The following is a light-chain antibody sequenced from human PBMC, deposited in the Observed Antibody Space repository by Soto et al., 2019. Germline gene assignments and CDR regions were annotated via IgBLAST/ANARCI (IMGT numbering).Light chain of an antibody. CDR1: GSNIGKNT. Sequence: QSVLTQPPSASGTPGQRVTLSCSGSGSNIGKNTVNWDQQLPGTAPKLLIYTSHLRPSGVPDRFSGSESGTSASLTISGLQSEDEADYYCATWDDSLNGAVFGGGTQLTVL. J-gene: IGLJ7*01. CDR3: ATWDDSLNGAV. V-gene: IGLV1-44*01. CDR2: TSH.